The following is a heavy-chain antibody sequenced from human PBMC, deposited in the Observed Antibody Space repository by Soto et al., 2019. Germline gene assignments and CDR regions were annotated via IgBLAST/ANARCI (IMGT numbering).Heavy chain of an antibody. Sequence: PGESLKISCKGSGYSFTSYWISWVRQMPGKGLEWMGRIDPSDSYTNYSPSFQGHVTISADKSISTAYLQWSSLKASDTAMYYCARRPPSGTPYYYYGMDVWGQGTTVTVSS. CDR2: IDPSDSYT. V-gene: IGHV5-10-1*01. CDR3: ARRPPSGTPYYYYGMDV. J-gene: IGHJ6*02. CDR1: GYSFTSYW. D-gene: IGHD1-26*01.